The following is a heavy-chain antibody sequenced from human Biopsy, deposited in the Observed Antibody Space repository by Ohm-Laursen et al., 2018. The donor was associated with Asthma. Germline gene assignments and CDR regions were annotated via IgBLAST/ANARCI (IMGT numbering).Heavy chain of an antibody. CDR1: GGSISSSSYY. CDR3: ARHSGNYYAQLNY. Sequence: GTLSLTCTVSGGSISSSSYYWGWIRQPPGKGLEWMGSISYTGSAYHNPSLKSRVTISVDTSKNQFSLKLSSVTAADTAVYYCARHSGNYYAQLNYWGQGTLVTVSS. J-gene: IGHJ4*02. D-gene: IGHD1-26*01. V-gene: IGHV4-39*01. CDR2: ISYTGSA.